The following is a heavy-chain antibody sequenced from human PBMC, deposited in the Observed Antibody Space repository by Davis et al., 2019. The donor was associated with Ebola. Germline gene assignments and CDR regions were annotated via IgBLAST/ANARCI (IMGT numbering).Heavy chain of an antibody. CDR1: GGSISSGDYY. J-gene: IGHJ3*02. CDR3: ARDLHRSAAGFDI. CDR2: IYYSGST. Sequence: MPSETLSLTCTVSGGSISSGDYYWSWIRQPPGKGLEWIGYIYYSGSTSYNPSLKSRVTISLDTSENQFSLRLSSVTAADTAVYYCARDLHRSAAGFDIWGQGTMVTVSS. V-gene: IGHV4-30-4*02. D-gene: IGHD2-15*01.